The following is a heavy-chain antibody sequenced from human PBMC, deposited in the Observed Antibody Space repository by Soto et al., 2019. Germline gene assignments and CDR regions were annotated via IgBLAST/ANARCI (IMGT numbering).Heavy chain of an antibody. V-gene: IGHV4-34*01. Sequence: SETLSLTCAVYGGSFSGYYCSWIRQPPGKGLEWIGEINHSGSTNYNPSLKSRVTISVDTSKNQFSLKLSSVTAADTAVYYCARATYYDILTGYLNYFDYWGQGTLVTVSS. J-gene: IGHJ4*02. CDR1: GGSFSGYY. CDR2: INHSGST. CDR3: ARATYYDILTGYLNYFDY. D-gene: IGHD3-9*01.